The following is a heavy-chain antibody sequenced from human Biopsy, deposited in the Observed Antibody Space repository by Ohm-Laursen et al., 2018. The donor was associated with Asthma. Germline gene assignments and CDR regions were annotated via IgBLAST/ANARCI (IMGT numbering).Heavy chain of an antibody. CDR3: ARASYDILTGYYNYFDY. D-gene: IGHD3-9*01. J-gene: IGHJ4*02. Sequence: GASVKVSCNASGGTFSSYAISWVRQAPGQGLEWMGGIIPIFGTANYAQKFQGRVTITADESTSTVYMELSSLRSEDTAVYYCARASYDILTGYYNYFDYWGQGTLVTVSS. CDR2: IIPIFGTA. V-gene: IGHV1-69*13. CDR1: GGTFSSYA.